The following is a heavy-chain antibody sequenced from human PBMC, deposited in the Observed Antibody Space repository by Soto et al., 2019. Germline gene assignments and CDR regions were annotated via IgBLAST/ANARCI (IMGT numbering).Heavy chain of an antibody. CDR1: GYSFTSYW. Sequence: GESLKISCKGSGYSFTSYWIGWVRQMPGKGLEWMGIIYPGDSETRYSPSFQGQVTISADKSIRTAYPQWSSLKASDTAMYYCATHYGSGSYYYYFDYWGQGTLVTVSS. CDR2: IYPGDSET. D-gene: IGHD3-10*01. J-gene: IGHJ4*02. V-gene: IGHV5-51*01. CDR3: ATHYGSGSYYYYFDY.